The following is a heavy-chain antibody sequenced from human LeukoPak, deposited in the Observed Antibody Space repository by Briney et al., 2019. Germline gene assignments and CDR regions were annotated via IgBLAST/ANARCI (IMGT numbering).Heavy chain of an antibody. Sequence: ASVKVSCKASGYTFTDHYMHWVRQAPGQGLEWMGIINPVGGGTTYAQHFQGRVTMTRDTSTSTVYMELRSLRSEDTAVYYCARDGEQLVKVPGPIDYWGQGTLVTVSS. J-gene: IGHJ4*02. V-gene: IGHV1-46*01. CDR3: ARDGEQLVKVPGPIDY. CDR1: GYTFTDHY. D-gene: IGHD6-13*01. CDR2: INPVGGGT.